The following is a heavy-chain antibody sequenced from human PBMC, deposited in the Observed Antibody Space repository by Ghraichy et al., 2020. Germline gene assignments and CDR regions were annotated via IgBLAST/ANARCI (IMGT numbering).Heavy chain of an antibody. CDR2: INHTGNT. CDR1: GGSFSGYY. V-gene: IGHV4-34*01. Sequence: SETLSLTCAVYGGSFSGYYWSWIRQPPGKGLEWIGEINHTGNTNYSPSLKTRVTISVDTSKNQFSLKMTSVTAADMAVYYCARVPFSGDYADYWGQGTLVTVSS. D-gene: IGHD4-17*01. CDR3: ARVPFSGDYADY. J-gene: IGHJ4*02.